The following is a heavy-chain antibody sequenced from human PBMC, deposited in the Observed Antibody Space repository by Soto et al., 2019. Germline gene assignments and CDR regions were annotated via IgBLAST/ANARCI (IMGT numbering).Heavy chain of an antibody. J-gene: IGHJ4*02. V-gene: IGHV4-59*01. CDR1: GGSSSSNY. Sequence: TSETLSLTCTVSGGSSSSNYWTWIRQPTGKGLEWIGYVYNSGSTNYNPSLKSRVTISEDTSKSQFSLKVNSMTAADTAVYYCARYRREAAAGYTLDYWGQGILVPVSS. CDR2: VYNSGST. CDR3: ARYRREAAAGYTLDY. D-gene: IGHD6-13*01.